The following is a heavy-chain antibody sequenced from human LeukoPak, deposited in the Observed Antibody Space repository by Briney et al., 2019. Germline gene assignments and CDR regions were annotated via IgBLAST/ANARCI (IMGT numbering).Heavy chain of an antibody. V-gene: IGHV3-48*03. CDR1: GFTFSSYE. Sequence: GGSLRLSCAASGFTFSSYEMNWVRQAPGKGLEWVSYISSSGSTIYYADSVKGRFTISRDNSKNTLYLQMNSLRAEDTAVYYCAKGGMTFNWFDPWGQGTLVTVSS. CDR2: ISSSGSTI. CDR3: AKGGMTFNWFDP. J-gene: IGHJ5*02.